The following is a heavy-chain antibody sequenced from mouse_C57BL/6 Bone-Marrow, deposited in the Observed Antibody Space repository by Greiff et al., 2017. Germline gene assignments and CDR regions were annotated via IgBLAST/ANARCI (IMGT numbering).Heavy chain of an antibody. CDR3: ARGPYYYGSSYWFAY. D-gene: IGHD1-1*01. Sequence: VQLQQPGAELVKPGASVKLSCKASGYTFTSYWMKWVKQRPGQGLEWIGEIDPSDSYTNYNQKFKGKATLTVDTSSSTAYMQLSSLTSEDSAVYYCARGPYYYGSSYWFAYWGQGTLVTVSA. V-gene: IGHV1-50*01. CDR2: IDPSDSYT. CDR1: GYTFTSYW. J-gene: IGHJ3*01.